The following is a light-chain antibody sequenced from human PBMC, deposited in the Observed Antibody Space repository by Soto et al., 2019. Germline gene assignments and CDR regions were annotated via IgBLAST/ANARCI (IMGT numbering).Light chain of an antibody. Sequence: DIQMTQSPSTLSASVGDRVTITCRASQSISSWLAWYQQKPGKAPKLLIYDASSLESGVPSRFSGSGSGTEFTLTISSLQPDDFATYYCHQYNSYPVTFGQGTKLEIK. CDR3: HQYNSYPVT. J-gene: IGKJ2*01. CDR2: DAS. CDR1: QSISSW. V-gene: IGKV1-5*01.